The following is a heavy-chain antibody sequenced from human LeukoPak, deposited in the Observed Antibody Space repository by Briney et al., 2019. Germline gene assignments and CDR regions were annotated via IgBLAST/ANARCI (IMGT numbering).Heavy chain of an antibody. CDR2: IIPIFGTA. CDR3: ARGGDYYDSSGYSFDY. D-gene: IGHD3-22*01. Sequence: SVKVSCKASGGTLSSYAISWVRQAPGQGLEWMGGIIPIFGTANYAQKFQGRVTITADESTSTAYMELSSLRSEDTAVYYCARGGDYYDSSGYSFDYWGQGTLVTVSS. V-gene: IGHV1-69*01. CDR1: GGTLSSYA. J-gene: IGHJ4*02.